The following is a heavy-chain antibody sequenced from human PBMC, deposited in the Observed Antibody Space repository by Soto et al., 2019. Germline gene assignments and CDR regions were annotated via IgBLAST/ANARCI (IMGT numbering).Heavy chain of an antibody. CDR3: ARGGDSAMVTGGYFDY. D-gene: IGHD5-18*01. Sequence: QVQLVQSGAAVKKPGSSVKVSCKASGDTFNNYGISWVRQAPGQRLEWMGEIIPIFPTSNYAQKFQGRVTITADESTSTAYIELSSLTSEDTAVYYCARGGDSAMVTGGYFDYWGQGTLVTVSS. CDR1: GDTFNNYG. V-gene: IGHV1-69*12. CDR2: IIPIFPTS. J-gene: IGHJ4*02.